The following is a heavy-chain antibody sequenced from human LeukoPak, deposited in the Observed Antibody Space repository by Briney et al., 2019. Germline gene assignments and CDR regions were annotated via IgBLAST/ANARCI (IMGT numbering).Heavy chain of an antibody. V-gene: IGHV1-69*05. J-gene: IGHJ5*02. CDR1: GGTFSSYA. CDR3: ARDSENWFDP. Sequence: GASVKVSCKASGGTFSSYAISWVRQAPGQGLEWMGGIIPIFGTANYAQKFQGRVTMTRNTSISTAYMELSSLRSEDTAVYYCARDSENWFDPWGQGTLVTVSS. CDR2: IIPIFGTA.